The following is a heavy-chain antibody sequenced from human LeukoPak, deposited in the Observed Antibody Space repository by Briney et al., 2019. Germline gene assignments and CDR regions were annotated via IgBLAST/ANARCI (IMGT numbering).Heavy chain of an antibody. CDR1: GFNFNSYW. Sequence: GGSLRLSCAASGFNFNSYWMTWLRQPPGKGLEWVSLIYSGGSTYYADSVKGRFTISRDNSKNTVYLQMNSLRAEDTAVYYCARRAGGYSHPHDYWGQGTLVTVSS. D-gene: IGHD4-23*01. J-gene: IGHJ4*02. CDR3: ARRAGGYSHPHDY. V-gene: IGHV3-53*01. CDR2: IYSGGST.